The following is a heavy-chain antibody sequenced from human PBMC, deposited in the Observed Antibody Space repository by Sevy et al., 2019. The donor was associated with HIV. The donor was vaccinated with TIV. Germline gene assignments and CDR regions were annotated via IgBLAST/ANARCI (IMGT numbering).Heavy chain of an antibody. CDR2: ISYDGSNK. Sequence: GGSLRLSCAASGFTFSSHGMHWVRQAPGKGLEWVAVISYDGSNKYYADSVKGRFTISRDNSKNTLYLQMNSLRAEDTAVYYCAKEGGGYSDYYYYYGMDVWGQGTTVTVSS. V-gene: IGHV3-30*18. J-gene: IGHJ6*02. D-gene: IGHD5-18*01. CDR3: AKEGGGYSDYYYYYGMDV. CDR1: GFTFSSHG.